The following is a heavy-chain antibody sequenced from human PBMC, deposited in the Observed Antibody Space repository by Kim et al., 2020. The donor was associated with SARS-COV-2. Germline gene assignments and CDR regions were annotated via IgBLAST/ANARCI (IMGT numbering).Heavy chain of an antibody. CDR3: AKVNSVCMIYPNRGAFDM. V-gene: IGHV3-30*18. D-gene: IGHD7-27*01. J-gene: IGHJ3*02. CDR1: GFSFNNYA. Sequence: GGSLRLSCAASGFSFNNYAMHWVRQAPGKGLQWVAGITYRGSKKYYAESVQGRFTVSRDTFKNMVYLQMDSLRPDDTAMYFCAKVNSVCMIYPNRGAFDMWGLGTRVTVSS. CDR2: ITYRGSKK.